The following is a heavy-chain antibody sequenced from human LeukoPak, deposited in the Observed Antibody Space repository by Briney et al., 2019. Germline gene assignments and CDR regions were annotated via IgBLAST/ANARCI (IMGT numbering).Heavy chain of an antibody. Sequence: GGSQRLSCAASGFSFSDYCMSWIRQAPGKGLEWVSYISRGGNTIYYADSVKGRFTISRDNAKNFLYLQMDSLRAEDTAMYYCAGKSGVSGFFDSWGQGTLVTVSS. D-gene: IGHD5/OR15-5a*01. J-gene: IGHJ4*02. CDR1: GFSFSDYC. CDR2: ISRGGNTI. V-gene: IGHV3-11*01. CDR3: AGKSGVSGFFDS.